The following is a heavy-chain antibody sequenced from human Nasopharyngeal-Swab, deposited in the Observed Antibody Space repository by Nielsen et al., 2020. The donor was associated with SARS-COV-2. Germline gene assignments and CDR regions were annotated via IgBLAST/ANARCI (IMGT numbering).Heavy chain of an antibody. D-gene: IGHD3-10*01. J-gene: IGHJ4*02. CDR1: GFTLSSYS. Sequence: LKISCAASGFTLSSYSMNWVRQAPGKGLEWVSSISSTSTYIYYADSVKGRFTISRDNAKNSLYLQMNSLRAEDTAVYYCARDITKDYFDYWGQGTLVTVSS. CDR3: ARDITKDYFDY. V-gene: IGHV3-21*01. CDR2: ISSTSTYI.